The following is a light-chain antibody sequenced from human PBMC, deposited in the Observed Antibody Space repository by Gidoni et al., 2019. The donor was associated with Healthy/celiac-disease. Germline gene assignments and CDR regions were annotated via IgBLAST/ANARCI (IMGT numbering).Light chain of an antibody. CDR1: NIGSKS. CDR3: QVWDSSSDHPVV. Sequence: SYVLTQPPSVSVAPGKTARITCGVDNIGSKSVHWYQQKSGQAPVLVVYDGSDRPSGIPERFSGSNSGNTATLTISRVEAGDEADYYCQVWDSSSDHPVVFGGGTKLTVL. CDR2: DGS. V-gene: IGLV3-21*03. J-gene: IGLJ2*01.